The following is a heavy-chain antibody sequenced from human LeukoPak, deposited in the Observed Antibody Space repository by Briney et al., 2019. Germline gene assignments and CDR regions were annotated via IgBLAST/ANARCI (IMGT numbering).Heavy chain of an antibody. CDR3: ARGPKTGWFDH. V-gene: IGHV6-1*01. J-gene: IGHJ5*02. CDR2: TYYRSKWYT. CDR1: GDSISSTSTA. D-gene: IGHD3-9*01. Sequence: SQTLSLTCALSGDSISSTSTAWHWIRQSPSRGLEWLGRTYYRSKWYTDYAESVKSRLVINPDTSKNEFSLQMTSVTSSDKAIYFCARGPKTGWFDHWGQGTLDTVSS.